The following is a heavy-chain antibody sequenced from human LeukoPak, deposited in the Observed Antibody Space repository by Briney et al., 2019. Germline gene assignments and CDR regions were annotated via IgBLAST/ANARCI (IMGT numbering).Heavy chain of an antibody. J-gene: IGHJ6*03. CDR1: GFTFSSYS. CDR3: ARDRKLFYCSSTSCYYYYYYMDV. D-gene: IGHD2-2*01. V-gene: IGHV3-48*01. CDR2: ISSSSSTI. Sequence: EGSLRLSCAASGFTFSSYSMNWVRQAPGKGLEWVSYISSSSSTIYYADSVKGRFTISRDNAKNSLYLQMNSLRAEDTAVYYCARDRKLFYCSSTSCYYYYYYMDVWGKGTTVTVSS.